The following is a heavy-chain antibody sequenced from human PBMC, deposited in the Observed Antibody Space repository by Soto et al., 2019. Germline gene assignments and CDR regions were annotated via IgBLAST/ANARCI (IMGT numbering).Heavy chain of an antibody. CDR1: GGTFSSYA. Sequence: QVQLVQSGAEVKKPGSSVKVSCKASGGTFSSYAISWVRQAPGQGLEWMGGIIPIFGTANYAQKFQGRVTIAADESTSTAYMELSSLSAEDTAVYYCGRVRIVVVPPYCNYYYGMDVWGQGTTVTVSS. V-gene: IGHV1-69*01. J-gene: IGHJ6*02. CDR2: IIPIFGTA. D-gene: IGHD3-22*01. CDR3: GRVRIVVVPPYCNYYYGMDV.